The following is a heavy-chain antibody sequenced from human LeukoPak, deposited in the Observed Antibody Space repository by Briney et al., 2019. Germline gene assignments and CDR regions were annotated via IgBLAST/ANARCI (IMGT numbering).Heavy chain of an antibody. CDR2: IYYSGST. V-gene: IGHV4-39*06. CDR3: RGDIGVVVAATIVGGAHGWFDP. D-gene: IGHD2-15*01. J-gene: IGHJ5*02. Sequence: SETLSLTCTVSGGSISSSSYYWRWIRQPPGTGLEWIGSIYYSGSTYYNPSLQSRLTISVRASKNQFILKLSSVTAADAAVYYWRGDIGVVVAATIVGGAHGWFDPWGQGTLVTVSS. CDR1: GGSISSSSYY.